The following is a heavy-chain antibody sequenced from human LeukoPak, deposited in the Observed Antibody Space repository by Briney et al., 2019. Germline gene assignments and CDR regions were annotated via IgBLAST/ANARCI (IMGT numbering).Heavy chain of an antibody. Sequence: GESLKISCKGSGYSFTRYWIGWVRQMPGKGLEWMGIIYPGDSDTRYSPSFQGQVTISADKSISTAYLQWSSLKASDTAMYYCARSMTTVPYYFDYWGQGTLVTVSS. CDR3: ARSMTTVPYYFDY. CDR2: IYPGDSDT. J-gene: IGHJ4*02. V-gene: IGHV5-51*01. CDR1: GYSFTRYW. D-gene: IGHD4-17*01.